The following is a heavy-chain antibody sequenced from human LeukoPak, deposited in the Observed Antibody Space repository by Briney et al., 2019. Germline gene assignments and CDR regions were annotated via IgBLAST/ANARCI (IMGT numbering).Heavy chain of an antibody. J-gene: IGHJ1*01. CDR3: ARVMDSSTLYNFQY. CDR2: ISFDGSIK. CDR1: GFRFSSYA. D-gene: IGHD2-2*01. V-gene: IGHV3-30*04. Sequence: GRSVRLSCAASGFRFSSYAMHWVRQAPGKGLEWLAVISFDGSIKYYADSVKGRFTVSRDNYQNTLYLQINSLRPDDSGLYYCARVMDSSTLYNFQYWGQGTLVTASS.